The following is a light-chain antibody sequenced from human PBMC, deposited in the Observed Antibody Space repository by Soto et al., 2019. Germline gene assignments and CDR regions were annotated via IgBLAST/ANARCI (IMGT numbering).Light chain of an antibody. CDR1: SSNIGTGYD. Sequence: QSVLTQPPSVFGAPGQRVTISCTGSSSNIGTGYDVHWYQQLPGGAPRLLIYGNNNRPSGVPDRFSGSKSGTSASLAITGLQAEVEAVYFCQSSDGRLTTFVFGSGTKVTVL. J-gene: IGLJ1*01. CDR2: GNN. CDR3: QSSDGRLTTFV. V-gene: IGLV1-40*01.